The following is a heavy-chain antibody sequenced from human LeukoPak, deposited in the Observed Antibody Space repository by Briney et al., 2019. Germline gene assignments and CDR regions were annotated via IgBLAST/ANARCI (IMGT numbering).Heavy chain of an antibody. CDR1: GFTFSSYA. CDR3: ANSQQLANPEYFQH. CDR2: ISGSGGNT. D-gene: IGHD6-13*01. Sequence: PGGSLRLSCAASGFTFSSYAMSWVRQAQGKGLEWVSAISGSGGNTYYADSVKGRFTISRDNSKNTLYQQMNSLRAEDTAVYYCANSQQLANPEYFQHWGQGTLVIVSS. V-gene: IGHV3-23*01. J-gene: IGHJ1*01.